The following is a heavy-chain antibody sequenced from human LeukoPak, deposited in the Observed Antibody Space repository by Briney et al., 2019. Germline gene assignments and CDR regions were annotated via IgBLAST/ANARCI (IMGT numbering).Heavy chain of an antibody. CDR3: ARDRVYYYDSSGEKAFDI. J-gene: IGHJ3*02. D-gene: IGHD3-22*01. V-gene: IGHV1-46*01. CDR1: EYTFTGYY. Sequence: GASVKVSCKASEYTFTGYYMHWVRQAPGQGLEWMGIINPSGGSTSYAQKFQGRVTMTRDTSTSTVYMELSSLRSEDTAVYYCARDRVYYYDSSGEKAFDIWGQGTMVTVSS. CDR2: INPSGGST.